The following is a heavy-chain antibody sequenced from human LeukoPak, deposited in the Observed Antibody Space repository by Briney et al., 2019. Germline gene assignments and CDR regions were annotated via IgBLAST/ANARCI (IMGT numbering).Heavy chain of an antibody. CDR1: RYRFTDYW. Sequence: GESLKISCQASRYRFTDYWIGWVRQMPGKGLEWRGIIYPGDSDTRYSPSFQGQVTISADKFISTAYLQWSSLKASDTAMYYCARLGYCSSTSCKGGGLDYWGQGTLVTVSS. CDR2: IYPGDSDT. D-gene: IGHD2-2*03. V-gene: IGHV5-51*01. CDR3: ARLGYCSSTSCKGGGLDY. J-gene: IGHJ4*02.